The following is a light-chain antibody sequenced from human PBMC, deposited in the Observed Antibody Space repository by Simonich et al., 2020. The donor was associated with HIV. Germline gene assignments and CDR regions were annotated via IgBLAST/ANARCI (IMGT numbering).Light chain of an antibody. CDR3: HQRSNWPPWMYT. CDR2: DAS. V-gene: IGKV3-11*01. J-gene: IGKJ2*01. Sequence: EIVLTQSPATLSLSPGEKATLSCRASQSVSNYLAWYQQKPGQAPRLLIYDASNRATGIPARFSGSGSGTDVTLTISSLEPEDFAVYYCHQRSNWPPWMYTFGQGTKLEIK. CDR1: QSVSNY.